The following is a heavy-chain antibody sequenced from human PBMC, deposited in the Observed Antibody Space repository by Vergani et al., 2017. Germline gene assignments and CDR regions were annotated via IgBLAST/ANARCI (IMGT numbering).Heavy chain of an antibody. CDR1: GFTSSYYG. Sequence: QVHLVKSGGGVVQPGRSLRLSCVVSGFTSSYYGMHWVRQAPGKGLEWVAVISYDGTQKYYADSVKGRFTISRDNSKSTLYLQMNSLRTEDTAVYYCATKSCGTPGCQIGYFREWGQGTLVTVSS. J-gene: IGHJ1*01. V-gene: IGHV3-30*03. CDR2: ISYDGTQK. D-gene: IGHD1-1*01. CDR3: ATKSCGTPGCQIGYFRE.